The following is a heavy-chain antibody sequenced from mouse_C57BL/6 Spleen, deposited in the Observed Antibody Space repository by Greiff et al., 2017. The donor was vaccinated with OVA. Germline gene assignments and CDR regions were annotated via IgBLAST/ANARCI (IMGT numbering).Heavy chain of an antibody. CDR3: ARSRGLLRYFDV. CDR2: INPGSGGT. Sequence: QVQLKQSGAELVRPGTSVKVSCKASGYAFTNYLIEWVKQRPGQGLEWIGVINPGSGGTNYNEKFKGKATLTADKSSSTAYMQLSSLTSEDSAVYFCARSRGLLRYFDVWGTGTTVTVSS. J-gene: IGHJ1*03. CDR1: GYAFTNYL. D-gene: IGHD2-3*01. V-gene: IGHV1-54*01.